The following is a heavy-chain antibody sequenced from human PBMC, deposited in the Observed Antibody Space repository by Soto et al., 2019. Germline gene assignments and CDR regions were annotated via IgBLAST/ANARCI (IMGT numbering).Heavy chain of an antibody. CDR3: ARYNAASGTYYFDN. CDR2: INHRGSA. D-gene: IGHD6-13*01. CDR1: GASVSSTYW. J-gene: IGHJ4*02. Sequence: SETLSLTCAVSGASVSSTYWWSWVRQPPGKGPEWIGEINHRGSANYNPSLKSRVTMSLDISKSQFSLRLTSVTAADTAVYFCARYNAASGTYYFDNLGLGDLVTVSS. V-gene: IGHV4-4*02.